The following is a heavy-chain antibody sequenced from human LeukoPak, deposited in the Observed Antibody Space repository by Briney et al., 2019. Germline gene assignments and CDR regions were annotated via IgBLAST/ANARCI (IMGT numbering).Heavy chain of an antibody. D-gene: IGHD3-3*01. CDR1: GDSIASKSYY. CDR3: ARDHDRSGYFDY. J-gene: IGHJ4*02. CDR2: IYFHGSS. V-gene: IGHV4-31*03. Sequence: SETLSLTCNVSGDSIASKSYYWTWIRQRPGEGLEWIGYIYFHGSSYYNPSLKSRLDLSLDSSKNQFSLNLRSVTAADSAVCFCARDHDRSGYFDYWGQGVLVTVTS.